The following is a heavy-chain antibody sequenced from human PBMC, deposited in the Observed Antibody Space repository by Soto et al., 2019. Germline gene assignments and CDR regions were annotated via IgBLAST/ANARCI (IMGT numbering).Heavy chain of an antibody. CDR3: ARGGITMVRGENYYYYYGMDV. V-gene: IGHV4-59*01. CDR2: IYYSGST. CDR1: GGTISSYY. Sequence: SESLSLTCTVSGGTISSYYWSWIRQPPGKGLEWIGYIYYSGSTNYNPSLKSRVTISVDTSKNQFSLKLSSVTASDTAVYYCARGGITMVRGENYYYYYGMDVWGQGTTVT. J-gene: IGHJ6*02. D-gene: IGHD3-10*01.